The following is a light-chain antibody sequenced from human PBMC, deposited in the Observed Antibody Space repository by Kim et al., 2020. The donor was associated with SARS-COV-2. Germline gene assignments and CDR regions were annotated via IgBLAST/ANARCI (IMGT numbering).Light chain of an antibody. CDR3: QKYKSAPWT. V-gene: IGKV1-27*01. J-gene: IGKJ1*01. CDR1: QGITNS. CDR2: AAS. Sequence: DIQMTQSPSSLSVSVGDRVTITCRASQGITNSSAWYQQKPGKVPQLLIYAASALQSGVPPRFSGSGSGTDFTLTISSLQPEDVATYYCQKYKSAPWTFGKGTKVDIK.